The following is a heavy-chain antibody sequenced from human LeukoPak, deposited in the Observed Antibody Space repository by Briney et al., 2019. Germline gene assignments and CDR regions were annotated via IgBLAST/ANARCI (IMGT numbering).Heavy chain of an antibody. CDR3: ARDRYYYDSSGTRWFDP. CDR2: IHNSGIT. D-gene: IGHD3-22*01. J-gene: IGHJ5*02. Sequence: NPSETLSLTCTVSGVSISSYYWSWIRQPPGKGLEWIGYIHNSGITNYNPSLKSRVTISVDTSKNQFSLKLSSVTAADTAVYYCARDRYYYDSSGTRWFDPWGQGTLVTVSS. V-gene: IGHV4-59*01. CDR1: GVSISSYY.